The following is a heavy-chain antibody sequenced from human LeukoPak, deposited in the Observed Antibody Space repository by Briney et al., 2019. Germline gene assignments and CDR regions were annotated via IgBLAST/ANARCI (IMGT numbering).Heavy chain of an antibody. CDR1: GYSISSNFY. Sequence: PSETLSLTCTVSGYSISSNFYWGWIRPSPAKGLEWIGSIYHSGSTYYNPSLKNRITISVDTSTNQFSLKQISVTASDTAMYYCARDVHIYGNAFGVWGQGTMVTVSS. D-gene: IGHD1-1*01. J-gene: IGHJ3*01. CDR3: ARDVHIYGNAFGV. CDR2: IYHSGST. V-gene: IGHV4-38-2*02.